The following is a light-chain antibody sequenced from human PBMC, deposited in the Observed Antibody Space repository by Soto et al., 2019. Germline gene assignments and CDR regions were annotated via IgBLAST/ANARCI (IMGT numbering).Light chain of an antibody. CDR1: QRVPTKY. V-gene: IGKV3-20*01. Sequence: IVLTQSPGTLSLSPGEKATLSCRASQRVPTKYLAWFQQKPGQAPRLLMNDVSTRVTGFPDRFSGSGSETDFTLNISRLEPEDFAVYYCQHYGDSPSFGGGTKVEMK. J-gene: IGKJ4*01. CDR3: QHYGDSPS. CDR2: DVS.